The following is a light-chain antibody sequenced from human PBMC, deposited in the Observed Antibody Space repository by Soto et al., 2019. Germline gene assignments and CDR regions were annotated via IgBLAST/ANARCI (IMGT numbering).Light chain of an antibody. Sequence: QSALTQPASVSGSPGQSIAISCTGTSSDVGGYNFVSWYQQHPGKAPKLIIYDVTNRPSGVSDRFSGSKSGNTASLTISGLQAEDEADYYCRSYRSSSTLYVFGTGTKVTVL. CDR3: RSYRSSSTLYV. J-gene: IGLJ1*01. V-gene: IGLV2-14*03. CDR2: DVT. CDR1: SSDVGGYNF.